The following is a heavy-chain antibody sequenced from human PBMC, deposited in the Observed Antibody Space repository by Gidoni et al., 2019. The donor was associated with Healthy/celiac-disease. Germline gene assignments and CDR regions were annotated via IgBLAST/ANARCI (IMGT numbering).Heavy chain of an antibody. V-gene: IGHV1-69*06. CDR1: GGTFSSYA. CDR2: IIPIFGTA. J-gene: IGHJ3*02. D-gene: IGHD2-2*01. CDR3: ARAGYCSSTSCWSAFDI. Sequence: QVQLVQSGAEVKKTGSSVKVSCKASGGTFSSYAISWVRQAPGQGLEWMGGIIPIFGTANYAQKFQGRVTITADKSTSTAYMELSSLRSEDTAVYYCARAGYCSSTSCWSAFDIWGQGTMVTVSS.